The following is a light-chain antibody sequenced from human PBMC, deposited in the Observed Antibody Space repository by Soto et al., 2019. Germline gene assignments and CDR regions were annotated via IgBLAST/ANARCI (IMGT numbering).Light chain of an antibody. CDR3: CSYVDSYTVV. CDR1: SSDFGAYNY. Sequence: QSALTQPRSVPGSPGQSVTISCTGTSSDFGAYNYVSWYQQHPGKAPKLMIYDVTERPSGVPDRFSGSKSGYTASLTISGLHADDEADYYCCSYVDSYTVVFGGGTKVTVL. V-gene: IGLV2-11*01. J-gene: IGLJ3*02. CDR2: DVT.